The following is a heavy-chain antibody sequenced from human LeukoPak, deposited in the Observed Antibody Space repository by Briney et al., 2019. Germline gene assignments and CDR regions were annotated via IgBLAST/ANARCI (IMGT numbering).Heavy chain of an antibody. V-gene: IGHV3-7*01. CDR1: GFTFSDSW. Sequence: GGSLRLSCAASGFTFSDSWMSWVRQAPGKGLEWVANMNQDGSAKGYVDSVRGRFTISRDNARNSLYLQMSSLRPEDTAVYYCATYTHWVAGDVWGQGTTVTVSS. CDR2: MNQDGSAK. D-gene: IGHD3-16*01. CDR3: ATYTHWVAGDV. J-gene: IGHJ6*02.